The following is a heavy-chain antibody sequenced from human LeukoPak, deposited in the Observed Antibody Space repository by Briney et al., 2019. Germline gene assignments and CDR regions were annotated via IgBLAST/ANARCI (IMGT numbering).Heavy chain of an antibody. Sequence: SETLSLTCTVSTGSVTSGTFYWTWIRQPAGKGLEWIGRIFLSGNTNYNPSLKSRVTISVDTSKNQFSLKLSSVTAADTAVYYCARRAGYSSSWYGLYFDYWGQGTLVTVSS. V-gene: IGHV4-61*10. CDR1: TGSVTSGTFY. CDR3: ARRAGYSSSWYGLYFDY. CDR2: IFLSGNT. J-gene: IGHJ4*02. D-gene: IGHD6-13*01.